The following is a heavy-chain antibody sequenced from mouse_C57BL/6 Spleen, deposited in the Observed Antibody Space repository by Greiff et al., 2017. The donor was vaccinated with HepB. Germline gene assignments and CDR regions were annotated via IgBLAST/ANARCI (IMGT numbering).Heavy chain of an antibody. CDR3: ASFNYYGSSYVDDY. Sequence: EVQLQESGPGLVKPSQSLSLTCSVTGYSITSGYYWNWIRQFPGNKLEWMGYISYDGSNNYNPSLKNRISITRDTSKNQFFLKLNSVTTEDTATYYCASFNYYGSSYVDDYWGQGTTLTVSS. CDR1: GYSITSGYY. D-gene: IGHD1-1*01. J-gene: IGHJ2*01. CDR2: ISYDGSN. V-gene: IGHV3-6*01.